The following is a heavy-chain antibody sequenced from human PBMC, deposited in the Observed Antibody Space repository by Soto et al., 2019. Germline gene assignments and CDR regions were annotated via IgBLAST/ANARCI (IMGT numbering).Heavy chain of an antibody. CDR2: IIPIFGTA. CDR1: GGTFSSYA. CDR3: ARDGGYCSGGSCYSRWYYFDY. J-gene: IGHJ4*02. Sequence: QVQXVQSGAEVXKPGSSVKVSCKASGGTFSSYAISXXXXXXXQGLEWMGGIIPIFGTANYAQKFQGRVTITADESTSTAYMELSSLRSEXTAVYYCARDGGYCSGGSCYSRWYYFDYWGQGTLVTVSS. V-gene: IGHV1-69*01. D-gene: IGHD2-15*01.